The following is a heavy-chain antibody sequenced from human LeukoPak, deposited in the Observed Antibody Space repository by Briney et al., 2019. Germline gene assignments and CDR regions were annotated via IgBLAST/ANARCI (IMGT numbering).Heavy chain of an antibody. V-gene: IGHV3-23*01. CDR3: AKVFRSGGSCYPD. D-gene: IGHD2-15*01. Sequence: GVSLRLSCAASGFTFSNYAMSLVRQAPGNGLEWVSTIWGTTGNTYYADSVKGRFTISRDNSKSTMYLQMNSLRAEDPAVYYCAKVFRSGGSCYPDWGQGTLVTVSS. J-gene: IGHJ4*02. CDR1: GFTFSNYA. CDR2: IWGTTGNT.